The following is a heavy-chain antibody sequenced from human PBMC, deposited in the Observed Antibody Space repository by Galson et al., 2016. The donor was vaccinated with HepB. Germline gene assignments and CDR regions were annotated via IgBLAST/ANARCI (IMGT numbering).Heavy chain of an antibody. V-gene: IGHV3-30*18. D-gene: IGHD3-22*01. CDR2: ISYDGSNK. CDR1: GFTFSSYG. J-gene: IGHJ6*02. Sequence: SLRLSCAASGFTFSSYGMHWVRQAPGKGLEWVAVISYDGSNKYYADSVKGRFTISRDNSTNTLYLQMNSLRAEDRAVYYCAKDLSAYDSSGYLFSGMDVWGQGTTVTVSS. CDR3: AKDLSAYDSSGYLFSGMDV.